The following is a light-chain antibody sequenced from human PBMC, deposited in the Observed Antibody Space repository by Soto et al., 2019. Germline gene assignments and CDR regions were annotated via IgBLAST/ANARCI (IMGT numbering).Light chain of an antibody. CDR2: DVS. Sequence: QSALAQPASVSGSPGQSITISRTGTSNEIGGYDYVSWYQHHPGIAPKLIIYDVSDRPSGVSNRFSGSKSGNTASLTISGLQAEDEAEYYCNSYTTTSPLYVFGSGTKVTVL. CDR3: NSYTTTSPLYV. V-gene: IGLV2-14*03. CDR1: SNEIGGYDY. J-gene: IGLJ1*01.